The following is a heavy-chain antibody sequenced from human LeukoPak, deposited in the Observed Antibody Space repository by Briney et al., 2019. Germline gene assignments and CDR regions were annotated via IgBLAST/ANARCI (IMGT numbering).Heavy chain of an antibody. J-gene: IGHJ4*02. CDR1: GFTFSSYA. V-gene: IGHV3-64*01. Sequence: GGSLRLSCAASGFTFSSYAMHWVRQAPGKGLEYVSAISSNGGSTYYANSVKGRFTISRDNSKNTLYLQMGSLRAEDTAVYYCARGVRIAVAGNIDYWGQGTLVTVSS. D-gene: IGHD6-19*01. CDR2: ISSNGGST. CDR3: ARGVRIAVAGNIDY.